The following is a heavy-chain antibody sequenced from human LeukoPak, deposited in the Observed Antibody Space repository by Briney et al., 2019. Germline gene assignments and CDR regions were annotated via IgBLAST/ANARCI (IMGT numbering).Heavy chain of an antibody. Sequence: GGSLRLSCAASGFTFSSYWMSWVRQAPGKGLEWVANIKEDGSEKYYVDSVKGRFTISRDNAKNSLYLQMNSLRAEDTAVYYCARDHYGSGSYWGYYYYMDVWGKGTTVTVSS. V-gene: IGHV3-7*01. J-gene: IGHJ6*03. CDR3: ARDHYGSGSYWGYYYYMDV. CDR1: GFTFSSYW. D-gene: IGHD3-10*01. CDR2: IKEDGSEK.